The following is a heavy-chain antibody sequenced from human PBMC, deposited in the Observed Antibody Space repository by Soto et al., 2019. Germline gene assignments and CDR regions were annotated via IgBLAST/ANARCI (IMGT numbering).Heavy chain of an antibody. J-gene: IGHJ5*02. V-gene: IGHV1-2*04. Sequence: ASVKVSCKASGFTFITYDFSWVRQAPGQGLEWMGWINPNSGGTNYAQKFQGWVTMTRDTSISTAYMELSRLRSDDTAVYYCARAASGHIHDWFDPWGQGTLVTVSS. CDR1: GFTFITYD. CDR3: ARAASGHIHDWFDP. D-gene: IGHD5-12*01. CDR2: INPNSGGT.